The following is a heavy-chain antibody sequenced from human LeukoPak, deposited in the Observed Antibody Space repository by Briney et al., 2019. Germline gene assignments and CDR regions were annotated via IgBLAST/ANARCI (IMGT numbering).Heavy chain of an antibody. Sequence: SETLSLTCTVSGGSISSYYWSWIRQPPGKGLEWIGYIYYSGSTNYNPSLKSRVTISVDTSKNQFSLKLSSVTAADTAVYYCARGRGYSYGPFDYWGQGTLVTVSS. CDR3: ARGRGYSYGPFDY. CDR2: IYYSGST. J-gene: IGHJ4*02. V-gene: IGHV4-59*01. D-gene: IGHD5-18*01. CDR1: GGSISSYY.